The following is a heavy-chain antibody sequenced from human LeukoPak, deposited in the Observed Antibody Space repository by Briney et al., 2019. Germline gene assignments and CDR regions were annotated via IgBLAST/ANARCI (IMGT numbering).Heavy chain of an antibody. CDR3: AKDQRVVVIRSWFDP. V-gene: IGHV3-23*01. Sequence: GGSLRLSCAASGFTFSSYAMSWVRQAPGKGLEWVSAISGSGGSTYYADSVKGQFTISRDNSKNTLYLQMNSLRAEDTAVYYCAKDQRVVVIRSWFDPWGQGTLVTVSS. D-gene: IGHD3-22*01. J-gene: IGHJ5*02. CDR1: GFTFSSYA. CDR2: ISGSGGST.